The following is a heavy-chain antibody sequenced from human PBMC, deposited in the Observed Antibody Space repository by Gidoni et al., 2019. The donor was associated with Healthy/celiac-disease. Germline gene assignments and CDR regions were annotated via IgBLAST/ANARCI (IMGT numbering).Heavy chain of an antibody. V-gene: IGHV3-9*01. CDR3: AKDSHYDILTGYSDY. CDR1: GFTFADYA. J-gene: IGHJ4*02. D-gene: IGHD3-9*01. Sequence: EVQLVESGGGLVQPGRSLRLSCAASGFTFADYAMHWVRQAPGKGLEWVSGISWNSGSIGYADSVKGRFTISRDNAKNSLYLQMNSLRAEDTALYYCAKDSHYDILTGYSDYWGQGTLVTVSS. CDR2: ISWNSGSI.